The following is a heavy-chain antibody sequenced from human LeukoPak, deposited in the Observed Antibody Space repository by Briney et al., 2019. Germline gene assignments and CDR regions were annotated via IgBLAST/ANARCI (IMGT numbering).Heavy chain of an antibody. Sequence: GGSLRLSCAASGFTFSDHYMSWIRQAPGKGLEWVSYISSSSSYTNYADSVKGRFTISRDNAKNSLFLQMNSLRAEDTAVYHCARLSVDYYFDYWGQGTLVTVSP. J-gene: IGHJ4*02. V-gene: IGHV3-11*03. CDR1: GFTFSDHY. CDR2: ISSSSSYT. D-gene: IGHD3/OR15-3a*01. CDR3: ARLSVDYYFDY.